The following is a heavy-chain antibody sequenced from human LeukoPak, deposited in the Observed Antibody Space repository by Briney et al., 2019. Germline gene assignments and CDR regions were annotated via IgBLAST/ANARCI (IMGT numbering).Heavy chain of an antibody. Sequence: PSETLSLTCTVSGGSISSYYWSWIRQPPGKGLEWLGNIYDSGSTNYNPSLKSRLTISVDTSKNQCSLMLSSVTAADTAVYYCARQSISGSSLSYFDYWGQGTLVNVSS. V-gene: IGHV4-59*01. CDR1: GGSISSYY. CDR2: IYDSGST. J-gene: IGHJ4*02. D-gene: IGHD3-22*01. CDR3: ARQSISGSSLSYFDY.